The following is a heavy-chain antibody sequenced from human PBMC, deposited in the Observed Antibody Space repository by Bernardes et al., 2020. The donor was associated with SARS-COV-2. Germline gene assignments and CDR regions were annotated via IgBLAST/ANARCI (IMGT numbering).Heavy chain of an antibody. J-gene: IGHJ4*02. V-gene: IGHV4-38-2*01. CDR2: IYHSGST. Sequence: SETLSLTCAVSGYSISSGYYWGWIRQPPGTGLEWIGSIYHSGSTYYNPSLKSRVTISVDTSKNQFSLKLSSVTAADTAVYYCARYDFWSGYYSGLVGYWGQGTLVTVSS. CDR3: ARYDFWSGYYSGLVGY. D-gene: IGHD3-3*01. CDR1: GYSISSGYY.